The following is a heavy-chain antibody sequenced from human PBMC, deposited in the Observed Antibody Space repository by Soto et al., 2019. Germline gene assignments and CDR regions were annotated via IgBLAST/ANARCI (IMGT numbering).Heavy chain of an antibody. CDR3: ARGYGITIFGVVIRGDTNTLDY. D-gene: IGHD3-3*01. CDR2: IFYSGST. V-gene: IGHV4-61*01. J-gene: IGHJ4*02. Sequence: SETLSLTCTVSGASVSSGIHYWSWIRQFPGKGLEWIGYIFYSGSTNYNPSLKSRVTISVDTSKNQFSLKLSSVTAADTAVYYCARGYGITIFGVVIRGDTNTLDYWGQGTLVTVSS. CDR1: GASVSSGIHY.